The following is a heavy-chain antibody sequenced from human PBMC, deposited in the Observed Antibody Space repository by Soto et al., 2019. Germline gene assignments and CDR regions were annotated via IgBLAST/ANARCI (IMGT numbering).Heavy chain of an antibody. CDR3: ARQVEDGYSFGYHY. CDR1: GYSFASYW. D-gene: IGHD5-18*01. CDR2: IYPGGSDT. V-gene: IGHV5-51*01. Sequence: PGESLKISCKGSGYSFASYWIGWVRQMPGKGLEWMGIIYPGGSDTRYSPSFQGQVTISADNSISTAYLQWSSLKASDSAMYFCARQVEDGYSFGYHYWGQGTQVTVSS. J-gene: IGHJ4*02.